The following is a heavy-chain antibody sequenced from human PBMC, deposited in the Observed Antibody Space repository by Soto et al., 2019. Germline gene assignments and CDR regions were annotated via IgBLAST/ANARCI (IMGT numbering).Heavy chain of an antibody. CDR3: ARGLPRRWGVVVTTGFDP. V-gene: IGHV1-69*13. J-gene: IGHJ5*02. Sequence: GASVKVSCKASGGTFSSYAISWVRQAPGQGLEWMGGIIPIFGTANYAQKFQGRVTITADESTSTAYMELSSLRSEDTAVYYCARGLPRRWGVVVTTGFDPWGQGTLVTVSS. CDR2: IIPIFGTA. D-gene: IGHD2-15*01. CDR1: GGTFSSYA.